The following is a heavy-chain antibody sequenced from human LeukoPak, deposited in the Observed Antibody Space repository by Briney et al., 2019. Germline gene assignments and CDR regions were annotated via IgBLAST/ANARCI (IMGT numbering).Heavy chain of an antibody. D-gene: IGHD1-26*01. CDR1: GGSISSGSYY. CDR3: ARDLLLGATSYSMDV. J-gene: IGHJ6*03. V-gene: IGHV4-61*02. Sequence: SQTLSLTCTVSGGSISSGSYYWSWIRQPAGKGLEWIGRIYTSGSTNYNPSLKSRVTMSVDTSKNQFSLKLSSVTAADTAVYYCARDLLLGATSYSMDVWGKGTTVTVSS. CDR2: IYTSGST.